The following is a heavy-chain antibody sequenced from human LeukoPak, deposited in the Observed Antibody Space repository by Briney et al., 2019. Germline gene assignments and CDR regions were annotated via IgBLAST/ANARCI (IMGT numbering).Heavy chain of an antibody. D-gene: IGHD3-16*02. J-gene: IGHJ1*01. Sequence: SETLSLTCTVSGGSISGYFWSWIRQPAGEGLEWSGRIYATGTTNYNPSLKSRVTMSVDTSKNQFSLNLTSVTAADTAVYYCAREGGGSNRCLDWGQGTLVTVSS. V-gene: IGHV4-4*07. CDR3: AREGGGSNRCLD. CDR2: IYATGTT. CDR1: GGSISGYF.